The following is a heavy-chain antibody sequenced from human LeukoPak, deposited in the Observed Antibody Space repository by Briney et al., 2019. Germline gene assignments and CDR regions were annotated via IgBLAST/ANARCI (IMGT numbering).Heavy chain of an antibody. CDR3: AKDKGGYFDY. CDR2: IVVGSDNT. V-gene: IGHV1-58*01. Sequence: SVKVSCKASGFTFTSRSAVQWVRQARGQRLEWIGWIVVGSDNTNYAQKFQERVIITRDMSASTAYMELSSLRSEDTAVYYCAKDKGGYFDYWGQGTLVTVSS. D-gene: IGHD2-15*01. J-gene: IGHJ4*02. CDR1: GFTFTSRSA.